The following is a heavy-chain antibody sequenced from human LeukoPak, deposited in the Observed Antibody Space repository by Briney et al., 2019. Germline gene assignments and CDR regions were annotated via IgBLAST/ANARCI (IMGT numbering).Heavy chain of an antibody. CDR1: GYTFTSYY. V-gene: IGHV1-46*01. CDR3: ATASSWSSHYYYYGMDV. J-gene: IGHJ6*02. CDR2: INPSGGST. D-gene: IGHD6-13*01. Sequence: GASVKVSCKASGYTFTSYYMHWVRRAPGQGLEWMGIINPSGGSTSYAQKFQGRVTMTRDTSTSTVYMELSSLRSEDTAVYYCATASSWSSHYYYYGMDVWGQGTTVTVSS.